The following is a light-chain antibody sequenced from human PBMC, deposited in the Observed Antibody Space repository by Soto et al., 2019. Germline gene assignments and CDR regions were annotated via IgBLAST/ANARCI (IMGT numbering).Light chain of an antibody. CDR2: GAS. Sequence: EIVLTQSPATLSLSPGERATLSCRASQSVGSYLAWYQQKPGQAPRLLIYGASNRSPGIPARFSGSGSGTDFTLTSSSLEPEDFAVYHCLQRSIGFTFGPGTKVDIK. CDR1: QSVGSY. CDR3: LQRSIGFT. V-gene: IGKV3-11*01. J-gene: IGKJ3*01.